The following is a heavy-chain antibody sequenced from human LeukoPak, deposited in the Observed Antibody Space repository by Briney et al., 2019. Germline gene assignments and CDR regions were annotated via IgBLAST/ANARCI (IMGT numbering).Heavy chain of an antibody. CDR1: GYTFTSYG. J-gene: IGHJ4*02. D-gene: IGHD3-3*01. CDR2: IIPILGIA. V-gene: IGHV1-69*04. CDR3: AREDLVTIFGVAPFDY. Sequence: SVKVSCKASGYTFTSYGISWVRQAPGQGLEWMGRIIPILGIANYAQKFQGRVTITADKSTSTAYMELSSLRSEDTAVYYCAREDLVTIFGVAPFDYWGQGTLVTVSS.